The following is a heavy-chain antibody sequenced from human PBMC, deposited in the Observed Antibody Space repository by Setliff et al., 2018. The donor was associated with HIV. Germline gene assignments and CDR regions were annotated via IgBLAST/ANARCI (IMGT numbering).Heavy chain of an antibody. Sequence: ASVKVSCKASGGTFSSYPISWVRQAPGQGLEWMGGIIPLFGSANYAQKFQGRVTITADESTNTAYMELSSLRSEDTAVYYCARDREAEGDAFDIWGQGTMVTVSS. CDR3: ARDREAEGDAFDI. J-gene: IGHJ3*02. D-gene: IGHD3-10*01. V-gene: IGHV1-69*13. CDR1: GGTFSSYP. CDR2: IIPLFGSA.